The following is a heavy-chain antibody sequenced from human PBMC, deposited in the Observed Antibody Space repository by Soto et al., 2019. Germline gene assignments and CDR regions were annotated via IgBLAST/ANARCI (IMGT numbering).Heavy chain of an antibody. Sequence: GGSLRLSCAASGFNVSSNYMSWVRQAPGKGLEWVSVIYSGGSTYYADSVKGRFTISRDSSKNTLYLQMDSLRAEDTAVYYCESIRAAKGYFDSWGQGTLVPVSP. CDR1: GFNVSSNY. J-gene: IGHJ4*02. D-gene: IGHD2-15*01. CDR2: IYSGGST. CDR3: ESIRAAKGYFDS. V-gene: IGHV3-53*01.